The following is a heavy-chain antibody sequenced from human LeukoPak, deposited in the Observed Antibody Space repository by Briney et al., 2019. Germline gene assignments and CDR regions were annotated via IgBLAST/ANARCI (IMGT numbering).Heavy chain of an antibody. Sequence: GGSLRLSYAASGFTFSSYSMNWVRQAPGKGLEWVSYIRSSSSTIYYADSVKGRFTISRDNAKNSLYLQMNSLGAEDTAVYYCARDLIYYDRRDYWGQGTLVTVSS. CDR2: IRSSSSTI. CDR1: GFTFSSYS. V-gene: IGHV3-48*01. CDR3: ARDLIYYDRRDY. D-gene: IGHD3-22*01. J-gene: IGHJ4*02.